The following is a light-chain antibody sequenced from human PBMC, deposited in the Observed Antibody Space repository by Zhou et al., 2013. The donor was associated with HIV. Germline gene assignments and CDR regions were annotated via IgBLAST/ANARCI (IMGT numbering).Light chain of an antibody. J-gene: IGKJ2*02. Sequence: ITQSPATLSASVGDSVTITCRASQSISNWLAWYQQKPGKAPNLLIYKASTLQSGVPSRFSGSGSGTEFTLTISSLQPDDFATYYCQQYNTYPCTFGQGTKLEIK. V-gene: IGKV1-5*03. CDR3: QQYNTYPCT. CDR1: QSISNW. CDR2: KAS.